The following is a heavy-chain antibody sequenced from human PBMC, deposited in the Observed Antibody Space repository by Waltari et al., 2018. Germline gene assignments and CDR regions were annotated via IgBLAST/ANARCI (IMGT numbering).Heavy chain of an antibody. CDR1: GGSISRYY. CDR3: ARYGLNYALDS. V-gene: IGHV4-4*09. J-gene: IGHJ4*03. CDR2: IHGGDGST. Sequence: QMQLQESGPGLVKPSETLSLTCAVSGGSISRYYWSWIRQSPGKGLEWIGYIHGGDGSTTYTPSLKSRVTFSRDTSKNQFSLRLTSVTAADTAVYHCARYGLNYALDSWGQGVLVTVS. D-gene: IGHD4-4*01.